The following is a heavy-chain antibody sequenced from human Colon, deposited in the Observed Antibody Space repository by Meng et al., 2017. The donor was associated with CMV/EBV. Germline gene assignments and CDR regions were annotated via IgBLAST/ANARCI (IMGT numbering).Heavy chain of an antibody. CDR2: ISSSGSTI. J-gene: IGHJ5*02. V-gene: IGHV3-11*04. Sequence: GGSLRLSCAASGFTFSDCYMSWIRQAPGKGLEWVSYISSSGSTIYYADSVKGRFTISRDNAKNSLYLQMNSLRAEDTAVYYCASHITIFGVPYPNSWFDPWGQGTLVTVSS. CDR3: ASHITIFGVPYPNSWFDP. D-gene: IGHD3-3*01. CDR1: GFTFSDCY.